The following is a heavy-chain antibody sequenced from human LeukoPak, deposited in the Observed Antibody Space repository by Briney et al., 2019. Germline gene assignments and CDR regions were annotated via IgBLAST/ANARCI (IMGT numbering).Heavy chain of an antibody. CDR2: ISSSSSYI. J-gene: IGHJ4*02. CDR1: GFTFSSYW. CDR3: ARINDYGDYADIY. D-gene: IGHD4-17*01. V-gene: IGHV3-21*01. Sequence: GGSLRLSCAASGFTFSSYWMHWVRQAPGKGLEWVSSISSSSSYIHYADSVKGRFTISRDNAKNSLYLQMNSLRAEDTAVYYCARINDYGDYADIYWGQGTLVTVSS.